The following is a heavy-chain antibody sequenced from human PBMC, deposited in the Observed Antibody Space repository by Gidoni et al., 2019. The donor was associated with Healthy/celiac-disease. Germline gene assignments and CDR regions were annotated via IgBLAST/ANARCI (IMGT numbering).Heavy chain of an antibody. V-gene: IGHV4-59*01. J-gene: IGHJ5*02. D-gene: IGHD3-3*01. CDR3: ARASEPPDFWSGYPANWFDP. Sequence: QVQLQESGPGLVKPSETLSLTCTVSGGSIRSYYWSWIRQPPGKGLEWIGYIYYSGSTNYNPTLKSRVTISVDTSKNQFSLKLSSVTAADTAVYYCARASEPPDFWSGYPANWFDPWGQGTLVTVSS. CDR1: GGSIRSYY. CDR2: IYYSGST.